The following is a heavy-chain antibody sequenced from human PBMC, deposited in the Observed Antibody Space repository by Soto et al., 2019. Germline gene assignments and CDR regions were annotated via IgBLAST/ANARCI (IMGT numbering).Heavy chain of an antibody. V-gene: IGHV4-59*01. CDR2: ISYSGST. D-gene: IGHD3-16*02. CDR3: ARRTYVWGTYRDVYYFDS. J-gene: IGHJ4*02. CDR1: GGSISGYY. Sequence: SETLSLTCTVSGGSISGYYWSWIRQPPGKGLEWIGYISYSGSTKYNPSLKSRVTISVGTSKNQFSLRLSSVTAADTAIYYCARRTYVWGTYRDVYYFDSWGQGTLVTVSS.